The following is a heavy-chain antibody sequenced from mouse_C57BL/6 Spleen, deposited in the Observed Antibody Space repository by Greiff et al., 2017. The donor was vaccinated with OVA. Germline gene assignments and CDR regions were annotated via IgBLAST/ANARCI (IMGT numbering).Heavy chain of an antibody. CDR1: GYTFTSYW. V-gene: IGHV1-64*01. Sequence: QVHVKQPGAELVKPGASVKLSCKASGYTFTSYWMHWVKQRPGQGLEWIGMIHPNSGSTNYNETFKSKVTLTVDNSSSTSYMQLSSLTSEDSAVYYCARVHGNYDAMDYWGQGTSVTVSS. J-gene: IGHJ4*01. CDR3: ARVHGNYDAMDY. CDR2: IHPNSGST. D-gene: IGHD2-1*01.